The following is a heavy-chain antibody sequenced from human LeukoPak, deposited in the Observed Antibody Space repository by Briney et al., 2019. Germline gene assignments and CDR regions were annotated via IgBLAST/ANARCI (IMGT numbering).Heavy chain of an antibody. Sequence: ASVKVSCKASGYTFTSYYMHWVRQAPGQGLEWMGIINPSGGSTSYAQKFQGRVTMTRDTSTTTGYMELRSLRSDDTAVYYCARDRDYYDSSGDYWGQGTLVTVSS. J-gene: IGHJ4*02. CDR1: GYTFTSYY. V-gene: IGHV1-46*01. CDR3: ARDRDYYDSSGDY. D-gene: IGHD3-22*01. CDR2: INPSGGST.